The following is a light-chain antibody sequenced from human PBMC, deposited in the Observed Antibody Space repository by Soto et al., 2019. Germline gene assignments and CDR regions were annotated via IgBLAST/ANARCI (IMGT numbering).Light chain of an antibody. CDR2: GAS. CDR1: QSVSSTY. V-gene: IGKV3-20*01. J-gene: IGKJ4*01. Sequence: EIVLTQSPGTLSLSPGERATLSCRASQSVSSTYLGWYQQKPGQAPRLLIYGASNRATGIPDRFSGSGSGTDFTLTISRLEPEDFAVYYCQQYSSSPLTFGGGTKVDI. CDR3: QQYSSSPLT.